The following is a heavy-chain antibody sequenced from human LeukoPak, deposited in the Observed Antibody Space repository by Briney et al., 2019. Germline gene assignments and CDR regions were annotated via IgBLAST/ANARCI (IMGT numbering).Heavy chain of an antibody. D-gene: IGHD5-24*01. CDR1: GGSFSGYY. J-gene: IGHJ4*02. Sequence: SETLSLTCAVYGGSFSGYYWSWIRQPPGKGLEWIGEINHSGSTNYNPSLKSRVTISVDTSKNQFSLKLSSVTAADTAVYYCARIDGDGYRDYWGQGTLVTVSS. CDR2: INHSGST. CDR3: ARIDGDGYRDY. V-gene: IGHV4-34*01.